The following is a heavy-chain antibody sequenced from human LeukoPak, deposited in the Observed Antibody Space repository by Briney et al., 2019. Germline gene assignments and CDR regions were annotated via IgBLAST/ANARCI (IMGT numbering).Heavy chain of an antibody. J-gene: IGHJ4*02. CDR1: GYTFTGYY. Sequence: GASMKVSCKASGYTFTGYYMHWVRQAPGQGLEWMGWINPDSGGTNYAQKFQGRVTMTRDTSISTAYMELSRLRSDDTAVYYCATSVGSDSSGSNLDFWGQGTLVTVSS. CDR3: ATSVGSDSSGSNLDF. D-gene: IGHD3-22*01. V-gene: IGHV1-2*02. CDR2: INPDSGGT.